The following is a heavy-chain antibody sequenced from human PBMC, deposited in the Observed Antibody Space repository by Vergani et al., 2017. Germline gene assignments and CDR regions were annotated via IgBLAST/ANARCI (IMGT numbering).Heavy chain of an antibody. CDR1: GDSVISTDYH. D-gene: IGHD2-15*01. CDR2: MDYSGGT. V-gene: IGHV4-39*01. Sequence: QVQLQESGPGLVKPSETLSLTCIVSGDSVISTDYHWGWIRQPPGKGLEWIGSMDYSGGTSYNPSLESRISISFETPKNQFSLRLTSVTAADTAVYYCASKRGACRAAYCHSYDFWGPGTLVGVSS. J-gene: IGHJ4*02. CDR3: ASKRGACRAAYCHSYDF.